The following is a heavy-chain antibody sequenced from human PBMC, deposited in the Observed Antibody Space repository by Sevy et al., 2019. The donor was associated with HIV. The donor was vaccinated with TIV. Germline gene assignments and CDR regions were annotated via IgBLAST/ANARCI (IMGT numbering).Heavy chain of an antibody. CDR2: ISASGYSI. D-gene: IGHD3-22*01. J-gene: IGHJ4*02. CDR1: GIAFSSYA. V-gene: IGHV3-23*01. Sequence: GGSLRLSCAASGIAFSSYAMFWVRQAPGKGLEWVSSISASGYSIYYADSVKGRFILSRDNSRNTVDLQMNSLRADDKAVYYCAKDFSDVYYYDTNAAVDYWGQGTLVTVSS. CDR3: AKDFSDVYYYDTNAAVDY.